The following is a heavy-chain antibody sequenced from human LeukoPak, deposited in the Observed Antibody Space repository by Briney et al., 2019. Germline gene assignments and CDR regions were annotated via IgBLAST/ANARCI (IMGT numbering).Heavy chain of an antibody. CDR2: IYYSGST. J-gene: IGHJ5*02. Sequence: PSETLSLTCTVSGGSFSSFYWSWIRQPPGKGLQWIGYIYYSGSTTYDPSLKSRVSISLDTSKNQFSLRLSSVTAADTAVYYCARRDYAAGSYGSWGQGTLVTVSP. CDR1: GGSFSSFY. D-gene: IGHD3-10*01. CDR3: ARRDYAAGSYGS. V-gene: IGHV4-59*08.